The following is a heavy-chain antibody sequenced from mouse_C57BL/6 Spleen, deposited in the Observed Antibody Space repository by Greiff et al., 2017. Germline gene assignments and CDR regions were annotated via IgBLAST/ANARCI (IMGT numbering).Heavy chain of an antibody. D-gene: IGHD1-1*01. CDR3: AREGAYGSSSGWFAY. CDR1: GYTFTDYN. J-gene: IGHJ3*01. V-gene: IGHV1-22*01. CDR2: INPKNGGT. Sequence: VQLQQSGPELVKPGASVKMSCKASGYTFTDYNMHWVKQSHGKSLEWIGYINPKNGGTSYNQKFKGKATLTVNKSSSTAYMELRSLTSEDSAVYYCAREGAYGSSSGWFAYWGQGTLVTVSA.